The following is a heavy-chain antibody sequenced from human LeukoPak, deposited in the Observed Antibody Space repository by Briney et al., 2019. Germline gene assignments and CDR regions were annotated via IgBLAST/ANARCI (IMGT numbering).Heavy chain of an antibody. D-gene: IGHD5-24*01. CDR2: ISGSGGST. Sequence: GGSLRLSCAASGFTFSCYAMSWVRQAPGKGLEWVSAISGSGGSTYYADSVKGRFTISRDNSKNTLYLQMNSLRAEDTAVYYCAKDREMATIYGWFDPWGQGTLVTVSS. CDR3: AKDREMATIYGWFDP. J-gene: IGHJ5*02. CDR1: GFTFSCYA. V-gene: IGHV3-23*01.